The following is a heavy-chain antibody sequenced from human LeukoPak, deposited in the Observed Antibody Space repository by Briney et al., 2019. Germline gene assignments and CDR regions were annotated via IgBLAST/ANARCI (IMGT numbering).Heavy chain of an antibody. CDR2: INPNSGGT. D-gene: IGHD6-19*01. V-gene: IGHV1-2*02. Sequence: ASVKVSCKASGYTFTGYYMLWVRQAPGQGLEWMGWINPNSGGTNYAQKFQGRVTMTRDTSISTAYMELSRLRSDDTAVYYCARDNSSGWNYYFDYWGQGTLVTVFS. CDR1: GYTFTGYY. CDR3: ARDNSSGWNYYFDY. J-gene: IGHJ4*02.